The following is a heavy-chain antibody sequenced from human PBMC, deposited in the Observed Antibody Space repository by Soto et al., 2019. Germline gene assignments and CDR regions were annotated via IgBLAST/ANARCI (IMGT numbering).Heavy chain of an antibody. J-gene: IGHJ6*03. D-gene: IGHD6-19*01. CDR1: GGSISSSSYY. CDR2: IYYSGST. Sequence: TSETLSLTCTVSGGSISSSSYYWGWIRQPPGKGLEWIGSIYYSGSTYYNPSLKSRVTISVDTSKNQFSLKLSSVTAADTAVYYCARLTTEQWLVPDYYYYYMDVWGKGTTVTVSS. CDR3: ARLTTEQWLVPDYYYYYMDV. V-gene: IGHV4-39*01.